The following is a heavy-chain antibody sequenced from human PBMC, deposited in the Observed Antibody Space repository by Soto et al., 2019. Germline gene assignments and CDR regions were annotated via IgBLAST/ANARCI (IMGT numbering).Heavy chain of an antibody. CDR2: INHSGST. Sequence: PGGSLRLSCAASGFTFSTYSINWVRQAPGKGLEWIGEINHSGSTNYNPSPKSRVTISVDTSKNQFSLKLSSVTAADTAVYYCARGRRYYYDSSGYYRDYWGQGTLVTVSS. CDR3: ARGRRYYYDSSGYYRDY. J-gene: IGHJ4*02. CDR1: GFTFSTYS. V-gene: IGHV4-34*01. D-gene: IGHD3-22*01.